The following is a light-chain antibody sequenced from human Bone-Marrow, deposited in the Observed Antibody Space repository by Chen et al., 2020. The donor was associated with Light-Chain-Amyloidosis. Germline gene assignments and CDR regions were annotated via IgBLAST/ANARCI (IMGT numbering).Light chain of an antibody. CDR2: EVT. V-gene: IGLV2-14*01. CDR3: SSYTITNTLV. Sequence: QSALTQPASVSGSPGQSITISCTGTSSDVGGDNHVSWYQQHPDKAPKLMIYEVTNRPSCVPARVSGSKSDNTDSLTISGLQTEDEADYFCSSYTITNTLVFGSGTRVTVL. CDR1: SSDVGGDNH. J-gene: IGLJ1*01.